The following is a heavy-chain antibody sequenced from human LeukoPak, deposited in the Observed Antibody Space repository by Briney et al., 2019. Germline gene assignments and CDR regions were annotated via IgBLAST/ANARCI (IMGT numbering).Heavy chain of an antibody. CDR1: GGSFSGYY. D-gene: IGHD6-13*01. CDR2: INHSGST. V-gene: IGHV4-34*01. J-gene: IGHJ4*02. Sequence: SETLSLTCAVYGGSFSGYYWSWIRQPPGKGLEWIGEINHSGSTNYNPSLKSRVTTSVDTSKNQFSLKLSSVTAADTAVYYCARARVRAAAGRFGFGYWGQGTLVTVSS. CDR3: ARARVRAAAGRFGFGY.